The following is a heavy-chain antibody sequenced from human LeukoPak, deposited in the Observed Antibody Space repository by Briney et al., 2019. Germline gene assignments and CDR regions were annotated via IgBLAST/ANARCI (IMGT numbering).Heavy chain of an antibody. J-gene: IGHJ4*02. CDR3: ARVAVGATIDY. V-gene: IGHV3-7*05. Sequence: GGSLRLSCAASGFTFSTYWMTWVRQAPGKGLGWVANIKHDGRDKYYLDSVRGRFTISRDNAKNSLYLQMNSLRADDTALYYCARVAVGATIDYWGQGTLVTVSS. D-gene: IGHD1-26*01. CDR2: IKHDGRDK. CDR1: GFTFSTYW.